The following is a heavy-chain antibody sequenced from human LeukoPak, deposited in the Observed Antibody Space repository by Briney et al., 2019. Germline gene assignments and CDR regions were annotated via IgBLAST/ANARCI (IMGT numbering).Heavy chain of an antibody. Sequence: PSETLSLTCTVSGGSISSYYWSWIRQPPGKGLEWIGYIYYSGSTNYNPSLKSRVTISVDTSKNQFSLKLSSVTAADTAVYYCARRTNMDVWGQGTTVTVSS. J-gene: IGHJ6*02. CDR2: IYYSGST. CDR3: ARRTNMDV. CDR1: GGSISSYY. V-gene: IGHV4-59*01.